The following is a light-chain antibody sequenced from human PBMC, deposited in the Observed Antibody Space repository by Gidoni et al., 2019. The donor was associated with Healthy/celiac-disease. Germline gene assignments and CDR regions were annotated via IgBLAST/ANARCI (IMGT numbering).Light chain of an antibody. J-gene: IGKJ1*01. CDR3: QQYYSYPPT. CDR1: PGISSY. Sequence: AIRLTQSPSSFSASTGDRVTITCRASPGISSYLAWYQQKPGKDPKLLIYAASTLQSGVPSRFSGSGSGTDFTLTISCLQSEDFATYYCQQYYSYPPTFGQGTKVEIK. V-gene: IGKV1-8*01. CDR2: AAS.